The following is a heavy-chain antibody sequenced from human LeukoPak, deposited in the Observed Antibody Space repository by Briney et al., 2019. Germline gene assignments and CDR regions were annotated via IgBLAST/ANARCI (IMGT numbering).Heavy chain of an antibody. J-gene: IGHJ6*03. Sequence: PSETLSLTCTVSGGSISSYYWSWIRQPAGKGLEWIGRIYTSGSTNYNPSLKSRVTISVDTSKNQFSLKLSSVTAADTAVYYCARVFGVERGHYYYYMDVWGKGTTVTVSS. V-gene: IGHV4-4*07. CDR3: ARVFGVERGHYYYYMDV. D-gene: IGHD3-3*01. CDR1: GGSISSYY. CDR2: IYTSGST.